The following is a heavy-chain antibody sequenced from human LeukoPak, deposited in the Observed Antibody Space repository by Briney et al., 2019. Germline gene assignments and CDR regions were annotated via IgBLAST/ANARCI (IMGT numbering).Heavy chain of an antibody. CDR3: ATPDLRNCSGGSCYYFDY. J-gene: IGHJ4*02. CDR1: GGSISSSSYY. Sequence: PSETLSLTCSVSGGSISSSSYYWGWIRQPPGKGLEWIGSIFHSGSTYHNPSLKSRVTISVDTSKNQFSLKLRSVTAADTAVHYCATPDLRNCSGGSCYYFDYWGQGTLVTVSS. D-gene: IGHD2-15*01. V-gene: IGHV4-39*01. CDR2: IFHSGST.